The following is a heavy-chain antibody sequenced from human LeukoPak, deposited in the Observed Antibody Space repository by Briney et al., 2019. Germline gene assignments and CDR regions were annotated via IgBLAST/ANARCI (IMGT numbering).Heavy chain of an antibody. CDR3: ARPFNKYDSSGYPLH. J-gene: IGHJ4*02. D-gene: IGHD3-22*01. Sequence: GGSLRLSCAASGFTVSSNYMSCARQAPGKGLEWVSVIYSGGSTYYADTVKGRFTISRDNSKNTLYLQMNSLRAEDTAVYYCARPFNKYDSSGYPLHWGQGTLVTVSS. CDR1: GFTVSSNY. V-gene: IGHV3-66*02. CDR2: IYSGGST.